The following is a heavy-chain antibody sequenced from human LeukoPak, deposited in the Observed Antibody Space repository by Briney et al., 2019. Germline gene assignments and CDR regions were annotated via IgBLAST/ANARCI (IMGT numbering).Heavy chain of an antibody. CDR3: ARDSAVADPIGFDP. J-gene: IGHJ5*02. CDR1: GGSISSGSYY. D-gene: IGHD5-18*01. Sequence: SETLSLTCTVSGGSISSGSYYWSWIRQPAGKGLEWIGRIYTSGSTNYNPSLKSRVTISVDTSKKQFSLKLSPVTGADPAVYYCARDSAVADPIGFDPWGQGTLVTVSS. CDR2: IYTSGST. V-gene: IGHV4-61*02.